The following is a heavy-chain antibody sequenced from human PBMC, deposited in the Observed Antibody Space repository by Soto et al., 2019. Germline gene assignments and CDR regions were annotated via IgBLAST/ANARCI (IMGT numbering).Heavy chain of an antibody. J-gene: IGHJ3*02. CDR1: GGSISSYY. V-gene: IGHV4-59*01. D-gene: IGHD3-10*01. CDR3: ARVGAGALFAAFDI. CDR2: IYYSGST. Sequence: SETLSLTCTVSGGSISSYYWSWIRQPPGKGLEWIGYIYYSGSTNYNPSLKSRVTISVDTSKNQFSLKLSSVTAADTAVYYCARVGAGALFAAFDIWGQGTMVTVSS.